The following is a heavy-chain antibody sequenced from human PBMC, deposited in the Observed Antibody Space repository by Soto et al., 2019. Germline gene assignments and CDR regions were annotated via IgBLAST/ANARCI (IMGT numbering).Heavy chain of an antibody. CDR2: IGSSGGNT. CDR3: AKMASDYIRSLDS. Sequence: GGSLRLSCSASGFTFDAYAMSWVRQAPGKGLEWVSSIGSSGGNTYYAAAVRGRFTISRDNARNTEELQIKTLPAEDTAVYFCAKMASDYIRSLDSWGQGTLVTVS. J-gene: IGHJ4*02. D-gene: IGHD4-4*01. V-gene: IGHV3-23*01. CDR1: GFTFDAYA.